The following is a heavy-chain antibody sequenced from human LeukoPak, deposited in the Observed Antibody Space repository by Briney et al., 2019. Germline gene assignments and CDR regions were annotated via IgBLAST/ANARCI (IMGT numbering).Heavy chain of an antibody. V-gene: IGHV3-30*04. CDR3: ARGPVALHGDYGAFDI. CDR1: GFTFSSYA. CDR2: ISYDGSNK. D-gene: IGHD4-17*01. J-gene: IGHJ3*02. Sequence: GGSLRLSCAASGFTFSSYAMHWVRQAPGKGLEWVAVISYDGSNKYYADSVKGRFTISRDNSKNTLYLQMNSLRAEDTAVYYCARGPVALHGDYGAFDIWGQGTMVTVSS.